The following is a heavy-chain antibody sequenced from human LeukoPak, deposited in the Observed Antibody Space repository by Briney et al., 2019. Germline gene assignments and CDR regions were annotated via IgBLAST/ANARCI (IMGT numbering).Heavy chain of an antibody. CDR2: INHSGST. CDR1: GGSFRGYY. V-gene: IGHV4-34*01. CDR3: ARGGHIVVVTANYWYFDL. Sequence: SETLSLTCAVYGGSFRGYYWSWIRQPPGKGLEGIGEINHSGSTNYNPSLKSRVTISVDTSKNQFSLKLSSVTAADTAVYYCARGGHIVVVTANYWYFDLWGRGTLVTVSS. J-gene: IGHJ2*01. D-gene: IGHD2-21*02.